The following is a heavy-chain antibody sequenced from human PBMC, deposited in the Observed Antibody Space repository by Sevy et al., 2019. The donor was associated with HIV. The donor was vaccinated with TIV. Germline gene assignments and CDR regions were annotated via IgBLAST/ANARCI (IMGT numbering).Heavy chain of an antibody. CDR3: ARDCSSTNCLWGLDV. J-gene: IGHJ6*02. CDR2: IKKDGSEK. D-gene: IGHD2-2*01. Sequence: GSLRLSCAASGFTFSSYWMSWVRQAPGKGLEWVANIKKDGSEKYYVDSVKGRFTISRDNAKNSLYLQMNSLRVEETAMYYCARDCSSTNCLWGLDVWGQGTTVTVSS. CDR1: GFTFSSYW. V-gene: IGHV3-7*03.